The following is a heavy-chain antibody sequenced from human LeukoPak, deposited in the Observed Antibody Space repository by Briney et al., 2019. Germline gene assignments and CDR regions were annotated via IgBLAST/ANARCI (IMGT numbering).Heavy chain of an antibody. CDR3: ARAYSSSWFYWFDA. CDR2: INQDGSDK. Sequence: PGGSLRLSCAASGFTFSTYWMNWVRRAPGKGLEGVARINQDGSDKYHVDSLKGRFTISRDNAKNSLYLQMNSLRVEDTAVYYCARAYSSSWFYWFDAWGQGTLVIVSS. CDR1: GFTFSTYW. V-gene: IGHV3-7*01. D-gene: IGHD6-13*01. J-gene: IGHJ5*02.